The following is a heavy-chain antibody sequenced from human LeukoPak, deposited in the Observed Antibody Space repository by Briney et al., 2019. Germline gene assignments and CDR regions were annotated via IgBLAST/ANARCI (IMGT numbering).Heavy chain of an antibody. CDR3: AKDIIVGATSNWFDP. D-gene: IGHD1-26*01. J-gene: IGHJ5*02. CDR2: IRYDGSNK. CDR1: GFTFSSYG. V-gene: IGHV3-30*02. Sequence: PGGSLRLSCAASGFTFSSYGMHWVRQAPGKGLEWVAFIRYDGSNKYYADSVKGRFTISRDNSKNTLYLQMNRLRAEDTAVYYCAKDIIVGATSNWFDPWGQGTLVTVSS.